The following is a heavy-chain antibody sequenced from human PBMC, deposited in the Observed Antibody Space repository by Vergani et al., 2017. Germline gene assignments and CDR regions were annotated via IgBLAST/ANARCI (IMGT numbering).Heavy chain of an antibody. CDR1: GFSLSTSGMC. Sequence: QVTLRESGPALVTPTQTLTLTCTFSGFSLSTSGMCVSWIRQPPGKALEWLALIDLDDDKYYSTSLKTRLTISKDTSKNQVVLTMTNMDPVDTATYYCARILMTAGSGGFDYWGQGTLVTVSS. CDR2: IDLDDDK. J-gene: IGHJ4*02. V-gene: IGHV2-70*01. D-gene: IGHD3-10*01. CDR3: ARILMTAGSGGFDY.